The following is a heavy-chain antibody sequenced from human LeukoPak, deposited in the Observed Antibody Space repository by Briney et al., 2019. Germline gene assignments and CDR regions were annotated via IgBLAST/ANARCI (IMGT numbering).Heavy chain of an antibody. CDR2: ISQSGGVV. V-gene: IGHV3-11*04. J-gene: IGHJ4*02. D-gene: IGHD6-6*01. Sequence: GGSLRLSCAASGFTFSDYYMNWIRQTPGKGLEWISYISQSGGVVKYADSVEGRFTISRDNAKKSVNLEMNNLRVEDTAVYYCVKTARLADYWGQGTLVTVSS. CDR3: VKTARLADY. CDR1: GFTFSDYY.